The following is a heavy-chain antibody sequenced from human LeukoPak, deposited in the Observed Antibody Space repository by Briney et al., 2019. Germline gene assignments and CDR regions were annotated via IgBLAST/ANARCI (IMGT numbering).Heavy chain of an antibody. CDR2: INSDGTGT. J-gene: IGHJ4*02. D-gene: IGHD2-21*02. V-gene: IGHV3-74*01. CDR3: ARVTGGGDKRGGYFDY. CDR1: GFTFSDYY. Sequence: RPGGSLRLSCAASGFTFSDYYIHWVRQAPGKGLVWVSRINSDGTGTTYADSVKGRFTISRDNAKNSLYLQMNSLRAEDTAVYYCARVTGGGDKRGGYFDYWGQGTLVTVSS.